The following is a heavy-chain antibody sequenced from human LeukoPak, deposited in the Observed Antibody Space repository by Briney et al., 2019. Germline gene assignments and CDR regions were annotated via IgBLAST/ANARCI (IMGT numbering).Heavy chain of an antibody. CDR1: GFTVSSNY. Sequence: GGSLRLSCAASGFTVSSNYMTWVRQAPGKGLEWVSVTYSGGSTYYADSVKGRFTISRDNSKNTLYLQMNSLRAEDTAVYYCAQQRTLWQQLLDYWGQGTLVTVSS. D-gene: IGHD6-13*01. J-gene: IGHJ4*02. CDR3: AQQRTLWQQLLDY. V-gene: IGHV3-66*01. CDR2: TYSGGST.